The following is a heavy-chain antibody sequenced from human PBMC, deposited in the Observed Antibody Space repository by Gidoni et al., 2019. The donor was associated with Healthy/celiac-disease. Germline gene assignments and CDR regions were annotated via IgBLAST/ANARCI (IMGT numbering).Heavy chain of an antibody. D-gene: IGHD1-26*01. CDR3: ARDSGSYSTGMDV. J-gene: IGHJ6*02. Sequence: QVQLQESGPGLVKPSQTLSLTCTVSGGSISSGSYYWSWIRQPAGKGLEWIGRIYTSGSTNYNPSLKSRVTISVDTSKNQFSLKLSSVTAADTAVYYCARDSGSYSTGMDVWGQGTTVTVSS. CDR1: GGSISSGSYY. V-gene: IGHV4-61*02. CDR2: IYTSGST.